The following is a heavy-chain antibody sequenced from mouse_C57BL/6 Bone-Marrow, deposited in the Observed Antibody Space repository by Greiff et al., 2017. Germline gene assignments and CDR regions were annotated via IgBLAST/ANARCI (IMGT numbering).Heavy chain of an antibody. J-gene: IGHJ1*03. CDR3: TRVGDSWYFEV. V-gene: IGHV1-15*01. D-gene: IGHD3-1*01. Sequence: VQLQQSGAELVRPGASVTLSCKASGYTFTDYEMHWVKQTPVHGLEWIGAIDPETGGTAYNQKFKGKAILTADKSSSTAYLELRSLTSEDSAVYYCTRVGDSWYFEVWGTGTTVTVSS. CDR2: IDPETGGT. CDR1: GYTFTDYE.